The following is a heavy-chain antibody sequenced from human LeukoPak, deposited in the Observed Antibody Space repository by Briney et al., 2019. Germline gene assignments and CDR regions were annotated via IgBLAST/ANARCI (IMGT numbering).Heavy chain of an antibody. CDR3: AKGASSTWQFDY. J-gene: IGHJ4*02. CDR1: GFTFSNYA. V-gene: IGHV3-23*01. Sequence: GGSLRLSCTASGFTFSNYAMSWVRQAPGKGLEWVSGISGSGGNTYHADSVKGRFTISRDNSKNTLYLQLSSLRAEDTAVYYCAKGASSTWQFDYWGQGTLVTVSS. CDR2: ISGSGGNT. D-gene: IGHD6-13*01.